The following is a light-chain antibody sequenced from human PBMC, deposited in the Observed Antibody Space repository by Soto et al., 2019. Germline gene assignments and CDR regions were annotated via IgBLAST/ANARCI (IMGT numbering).Light chain of an antibody. Sequence: DIQMTQSPSTLSGSVGDRVTITRRASQTISSWLAWYQQKPGKAPKLLIYKTSTLKSGVPSRFSGSGSGTEFTLNISTLQTDDLATYYCQQYKSYSEAFGQGTKV. CDR1: QTISSW. J-gene: IGKJ1*01. V-gene: IGKV1-5*03. CDR2: KTS. CDR3: QQYKSYSEA.